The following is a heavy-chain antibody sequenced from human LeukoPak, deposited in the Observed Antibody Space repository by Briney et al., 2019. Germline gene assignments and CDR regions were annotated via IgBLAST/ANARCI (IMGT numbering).Heavy chain of an antibody. CDR3: ANGGPIVVVPAAILYHYSGSWNWFDP. CDR2: INPNSGGT. Sequence: ASVKVSCKASGYTFTGYYMHWVRQAPGQGLEWMGWINPNSGGTNYAQKFQGRVTMTRDTSISTAYMELSRLRSDDTAVYYCANGGPIVVVPAAILYHYSGSWNWFDPWGQGTLVTVSS. V-gene: IGHV1-2*02. CDR1: GYTFTGYY. D-gene: IGHD2-2*01. J-gene: IGHJ5*02.